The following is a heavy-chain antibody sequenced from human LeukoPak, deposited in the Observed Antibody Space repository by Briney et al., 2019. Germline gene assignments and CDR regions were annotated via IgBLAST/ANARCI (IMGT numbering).Heavy chain of an antibody. D-gene: IGHD3-10*01. CDR1: GYTFTSYA. J-gene: IGHJ4*02. V-gene: IGHV1-2*02. CDR2: INPNSGGT. Sequence: GASVKVSCKASGYTFTSYAITWVRQAPGQGLEWMGWINPNSGGTNYAQKFQGRVTMTRDTSISTAYMELSRLRSDDTAVYYCARVEGFGELSTIDYWGQGTLVTVSS. CDR3: ARVEGFGELSTIDY.